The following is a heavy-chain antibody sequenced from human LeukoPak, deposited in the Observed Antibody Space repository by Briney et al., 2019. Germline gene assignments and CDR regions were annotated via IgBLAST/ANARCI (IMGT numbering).Heavy chain of an antibody. CDR1: GYTFTSYD. V-gene: IGHV1-8*01. CDR3: AREREQQLVS. Sequence: EASVTVSCTASGYTFTSYDVNWVRQAPGQGLEWMGWMNPNSGNTGYAQKFQGRVTMTRNTSISTAYMELSSLRSEDTAVYYCAREREQQLVSWGQGTLVTVSS. J-gene: IGHJ5*02. D-gene: IGHD6-13*01. CDR2: MNPNSGNT.